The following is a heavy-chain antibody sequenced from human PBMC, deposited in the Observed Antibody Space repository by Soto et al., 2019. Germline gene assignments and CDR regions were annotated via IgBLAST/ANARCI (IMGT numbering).Heavy chain of an antibody. CDR2: IYYSGST. CDR3: ARHPYSSSFDLDMDV. J-gene: IGHJ6*03. CDR1: GGSISSYY. D-gene: IGHD6-6*01. Sequence: PSETLSLTCTVSGGSISSYYWSWIRQPPGKGLEWIGYIYYSGSTNYNPSLKSRVTISVDTSKNQFSLKLSSVTAADTALYYCARHPYSSSFDLDMDVWGKGTTVTVSS. V-gene: IGHV4-59*08.